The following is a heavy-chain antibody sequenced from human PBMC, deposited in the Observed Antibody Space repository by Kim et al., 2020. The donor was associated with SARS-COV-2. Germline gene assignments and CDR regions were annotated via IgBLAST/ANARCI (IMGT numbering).Heavy chain of an antibody. CDR3: ARGREQQLFPFDY. V-gene: IGHV4-34*01. CDR1: GGSFSGYY. J-gene: IGHJ4*02. D-gene: IGHD6-13*01. Sequence: SETLSLTCAVYGGSFSGYYWSWIRQPPGKGLEWIGEINHSGSTNYNPSLKSRVTISVDTSKNQFSLKLSSVTAADTAVYYCARGREQQLFPFDYWGQGT. CDR2: INHSGST.